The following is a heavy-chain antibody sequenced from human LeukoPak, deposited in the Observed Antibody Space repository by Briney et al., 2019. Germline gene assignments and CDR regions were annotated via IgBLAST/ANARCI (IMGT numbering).Heavy chain of an antibody. V-gene: IGHV1-2*06. CDR1: GYTFTGYY. CDR2: INPNSGGT. CDR3: ASTSPCSGGSCYPLGY. Sequence: GASVKVSCKASGYTFTGYYMHWVRQAPGQGLEWMGRINPNSGGTNYAQKFQGRVTMTRDTSISTAYMELRSLRSDDTAVYYCASTSPCSGGSCYPLGYWGQGTLVTVSS. D-gene: IGHD2-15*01. J-gene: IGHJ4*02.